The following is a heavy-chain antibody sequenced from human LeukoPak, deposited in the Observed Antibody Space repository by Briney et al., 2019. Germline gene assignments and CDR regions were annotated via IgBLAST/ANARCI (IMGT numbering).Heavy chain of an antibody. D-gene: IGHD6-19*01. CDR3: ATVKIAVAGLGY. Sequence: GASVKVSCKVSGYTLTELSMHWVRQAPGKGLEWMGGFDPEDGETIYAQKFQGRVTMTEDTSADTAYMELSSLRSEDTAVYYCATVKIAVAGLGYWGQGTLVTVSS. V-gene: IGHV1-24*01. CDR1: GYTLTELS. J-gene: IGHJ4*02. CDR2: FDPEDGET.